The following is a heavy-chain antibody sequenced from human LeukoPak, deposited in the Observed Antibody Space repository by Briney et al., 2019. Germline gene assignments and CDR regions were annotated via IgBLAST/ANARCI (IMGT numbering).Heavy chain of an antibody. CDR2: IKEDGGEK. CDR1: GFTFSSYW. J-gene: IGHJ3*02. Sequence: GGSLRLSCVASGFTFSSYWMRWVRQAPGKGLEWVAKIKEDGGEKYYVDPVKGRFTLSRDNAKNSLYLQMSSLGAEDTAVYYCAREKLDYVWGSYRPGAFDIWGQGTVVTVSS. CDR3: AREKLDYVWGSYRPGAFDI. D-gene: IGHD3-16*02. V-gene: IGHV3-7*01.